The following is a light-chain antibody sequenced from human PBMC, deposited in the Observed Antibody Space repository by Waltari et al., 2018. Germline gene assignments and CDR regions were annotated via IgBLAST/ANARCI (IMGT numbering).Light chain of an antibody. CDR1: TSYVGYYDY. V-gene: IGLV2-11*01. Sequence: QSALTQPRSVSGSPGQSVTISCTGRTSYVGYYDYVSWYQQHPGKAPEVLIYGGSRRPSGIPDRFSGSKSGNTASLTISGLRAEDEADYYCCSYAGSFVWVFGGGTTLSV. J-gene: IGLJ3*02. CDR3: CSYAGSFVWV. CDR2: GGS.